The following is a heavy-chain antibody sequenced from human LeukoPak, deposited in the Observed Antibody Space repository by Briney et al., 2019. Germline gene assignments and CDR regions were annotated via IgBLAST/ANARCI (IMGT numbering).Heavy chain of an antibody. CDR3: TRDLEY. V-gene: IGHV3-48*01. CDR1: GFTFTAYT. Sequence: GGSLRLSCSASGFTFTAYTMNWVRQAPGKGPEWVSYIDYGGSVTHYADSVKGRFTISRDNAENSLYLQMNSLRVEDTAVYYCTRDLEYWSQGIQVTVSS. J-gene: IGHJ4*02. CDR2: IDYGGSVT.